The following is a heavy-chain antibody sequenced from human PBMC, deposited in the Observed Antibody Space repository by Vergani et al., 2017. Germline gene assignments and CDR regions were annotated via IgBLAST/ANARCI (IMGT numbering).Heavy chain of an antibody. CDR1: GGSISSGGYS. V-gene: IGHV4-30-2*01. CDR2: IYHSGST. D-gene: IGHD6-6*01. Sequence: QLQLQESGSGLVKPSQTLSLTCAVSGGSISSGGYSWSWIRQPPGKGLEWIGYIYHSGSTYYNPSLKSRVTISVDRSKNQFSLKLSSVTAADTAVYYCARKLSSSSDAGAFDIWGQGTMVTVSS. CDR3: ARKLSSSSDAGAFDI. J-gene: IGHJ3*02.